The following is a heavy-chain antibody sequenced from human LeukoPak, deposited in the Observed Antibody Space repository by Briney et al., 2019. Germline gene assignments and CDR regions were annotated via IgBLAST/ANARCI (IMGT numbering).Heavy chain of an antibody. V-gene: IGHV3-53*04. D-gene: IGHD6-19*01. CDR1: GFTVSSKY. CDR2: IYSGGST. CDR3: AREGSSGWYSWFDP. Sequence: GGSLRLSCVASGFTVSSKYMSWVRQAPGKGLEWVSVIYSGGSTYYADSVKGRFTISRHNSKNTLYLQMNSLRAEDTAVYYCAREGSSGWYSWFDPWGQGTLVTISS. J-gene: IGHJ5*02.